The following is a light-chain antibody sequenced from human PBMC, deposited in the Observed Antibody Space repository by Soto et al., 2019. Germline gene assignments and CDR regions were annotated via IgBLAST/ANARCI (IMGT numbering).Light chain of an antibody. J-gene: IGLJ2*01. V-gene: IGLV1-51*01. Sequence: QSVLTQPPSVSAPPGQKVTISCSGSSSNIGKNYVSWYLQVPGTAPKLLLYDNDKRPSGIPDRFSGSKSGTSATLGISGLQTGDEADYYCGTWDDSLSVQLFGGGTKVTVL. CDR3: GTWDDSLSVQL. CDR1: SSNIGKNY. CDR2: DND.